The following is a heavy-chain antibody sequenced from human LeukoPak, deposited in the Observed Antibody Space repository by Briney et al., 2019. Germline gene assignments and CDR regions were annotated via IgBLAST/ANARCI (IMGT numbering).Heavy chain of an antibody. CDR2: ISYSGST. Sequence: PSETLSLTCTVSGGSISSYYWSWIRQPPGKGLEWLGYISYSGSTNFNPSLRNRVTISVDTSKNQFSLKLSSVTAADTAVYYCAREGTAGTNLNWFDPWGQGTLVTVSS. CDR1: GGSISSYY. V-gene: IGHV4-59*01. D-gene: IGHD1-1*01. J-gene: IGHJ5*02. CDR3: AREGTAGTNLNWFDP.